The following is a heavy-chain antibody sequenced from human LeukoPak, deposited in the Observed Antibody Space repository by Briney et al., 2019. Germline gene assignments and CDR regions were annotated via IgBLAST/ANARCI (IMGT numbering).Heavy chain of an antibody. CDR1: GFTFSGSA. CDR3: TRQPPTMVVTPGY. CDR2: IRSKANSYAT. Sequence: GGSLRLSCAASGFTFSGSAMHWVRQASGKGLEWVGRIRSKANSYATAYAASVKGRFTISRDDSKNTAYLQVNSLKTEDTAVYYCTRQPPTMVVTPGYWGQGTLVTVSS. J-gene: IGHJ4*02. V-gene: IGHV3-73*01. D-gene: IGHD4-23*01.